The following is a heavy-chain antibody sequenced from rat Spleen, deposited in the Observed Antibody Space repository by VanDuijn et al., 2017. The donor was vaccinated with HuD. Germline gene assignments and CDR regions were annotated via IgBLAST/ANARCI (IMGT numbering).Heavy chain of an antibody. Sequence: QLQESGPGLLKPSQSLSLTCSITGFSITSNYRWNWIRKFPGNKLEWMGYINSADNTNYNPSLKSRISITRDTSKNQFFLQVNSVTTDDTANYYCAGRRYDGTYYLYWGQGVMVTVSS. CDR3: AGRRYDGTYYLY. CDR1: GFSITSNYR. V-gene: IGHV3-3*01. J-gene: IGHJ2*01. CDR2: INSADNT. D-gene: IGHD1-12*02.